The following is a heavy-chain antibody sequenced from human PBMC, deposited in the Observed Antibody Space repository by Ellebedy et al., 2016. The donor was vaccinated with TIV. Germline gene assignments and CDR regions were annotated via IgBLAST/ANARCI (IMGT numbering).Heavy chain of an antibody. Sequence: MPGGSLRLSCTVSSDSFTTDFWNSIRQTPGKGLEWIGYIYYNGRASYNPSLKSRATMSIDTSKNQVSLNLSSVTAADTAVYYCARASYSIGYYGVDYWGPGNLVTVSS. CDR3: ARASYSIGYYGVDY. J-gene: IGHJ4*02. CDR2: IYYNGRA. V-gene: IGHV4-59*01. D-gene: IGHD6-19*01. CDR1: SDSFTTDF.